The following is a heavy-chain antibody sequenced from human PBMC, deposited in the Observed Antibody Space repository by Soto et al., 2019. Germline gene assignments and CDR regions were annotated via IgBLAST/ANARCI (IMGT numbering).Heavy chain of an antibody. V-gene: IGHV5-10-1*01. D-gene: IGHD5-12*01. CDR2: IDPSDSYT. Sequence: LGESLKISCKGSGYSFTSYWISWVRQMPGKGLEWMGRIDPSDSYTNYSPSFQGHVTISADKSISTAYLQWSSLKASDTAMYYCAGSSDIVATIEDYYYGMDVWGQGTTVTVSS. J-gene: IGHJ6*02. CDR1: GYSFTSYW. CDR3: AGSSDIVATIEDYYYGMDV.